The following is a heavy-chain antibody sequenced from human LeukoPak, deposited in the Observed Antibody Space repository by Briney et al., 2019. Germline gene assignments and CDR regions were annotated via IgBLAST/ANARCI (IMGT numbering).Heavy chain of an antibody. Sequence: GRSLRLSCAASGFTFSSYAMHWVRQAPGKGLEWVAVISYDGSNKYYADSVKSRFTISRDNSKNTLYLQMNSLRAEDTAVYYCARGYSYGYVLDYWGQGTLVTVSS. CDR3: ARGYSYGYVLDY. CDR1: GFTFSSYA. CDR2: ISYDGSNK. J-gene: IGHJ4*02. D-gene: IGHD5-18*01. V-gene: IGHV3-30*04.